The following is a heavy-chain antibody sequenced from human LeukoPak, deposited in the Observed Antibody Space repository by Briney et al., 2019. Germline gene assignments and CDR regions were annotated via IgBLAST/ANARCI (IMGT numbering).Heavy chain of an antibody. J-gene: IGHJ3*02. CDR1: GFTFSSYS. CDR3: ARAPIYSYGLPYAFDI. D-gene: IGHD5-18*01. Sequence: GGSLRLSCAASGFTFSSYSMNWVRQAPGKGLEWVSSTSSSSSYIYYADSVKGRFTISRDNAKNSLYLQMNSLRAEDTAVYYCARAPIYSYGLPYAFDIWGQGTMVTVSS. CDR2: TSSSSSYI. V-gene: IGHV3-21*01.